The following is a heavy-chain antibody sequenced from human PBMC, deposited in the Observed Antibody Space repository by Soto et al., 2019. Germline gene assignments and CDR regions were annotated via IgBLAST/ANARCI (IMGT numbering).Heavy chain of an antibody. J-gene: IGHJ6*02. CDR3: ARASGTSGPLYYYYGMDV. CDR1: GGSISSYD. D-gene: IGHD1-7*01. Sequence: SETLSLTCTVSGGSISSYDWSWIRQPPGKGLEWIGYIYYSGSTNYNPSLKSRVTISVDTSKNQFSLKLSSVTAADTAVYYCARASGTSGPLYYYYGMDVWGQGTTVTVSS. CDR2: IYYSGST. V-gene: IGHV4-59*08.